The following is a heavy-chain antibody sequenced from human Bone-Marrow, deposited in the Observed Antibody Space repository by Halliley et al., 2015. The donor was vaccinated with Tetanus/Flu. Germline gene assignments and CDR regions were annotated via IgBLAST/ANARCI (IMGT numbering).Heavy chain of an antibody. D-gene: IGHD3-10*01. CDR1: GGSITSGDYF. CDR3: ARGRIGGTALLASGLIFDR. Sequence: TLSLTCTVSGGSITSGDYFWNWIRQHPGQGLEWIGYISNSGNTYYNPSLKSLVTMSVDTSKNQISRKLRSMTAANTAVYYCARGRIGGTALLASGLIFDRWGQGTLVTVSS. CDR2: ISNSGNT. J-gene: IGHJ4*02. V-gene: IGHV4-31*01.